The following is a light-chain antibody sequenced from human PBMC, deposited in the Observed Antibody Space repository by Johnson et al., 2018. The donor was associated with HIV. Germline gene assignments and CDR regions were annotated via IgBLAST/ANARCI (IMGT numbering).Light chain of an antibody. V-gene: IGLV1-51*01. J-gene: IGLJ1*01. CDR3: GTWDSSLSAYV. CDR1: SSNIGNNY. Sequence: QSVLTQPHSVSAAPGQKVTISCSGSSSNIGNNYVSWYQQLPGTAPKLLIYYNNKRPSGIPDRFSGSKSGTSATLGITGLQTGDEADYYCGTWDSSLSAYVFGTGTKVTVL. CDR2: YNN.